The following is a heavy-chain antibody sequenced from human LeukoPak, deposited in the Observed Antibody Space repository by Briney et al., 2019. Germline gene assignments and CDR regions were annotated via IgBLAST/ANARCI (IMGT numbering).Heavy chain of an antibody. V-gene: IGHV3-23*01. Sequence: GGSLRLSCAASGFTFSSYAMSWVRQAPGKGLEWVSAISGSGGSTYYADSVKGRFTISRDNAKNSLYLQMSGLRAEDTAVYYCASDGYVSPFDYWGQGTPVTVSS. J-gene: IGHJ4*02. CDR3: ASDGYVSPFDY. CDR2: ISGSGGST. CDR1: GFTFSSYA. D-gene: IGHD3-22*01.